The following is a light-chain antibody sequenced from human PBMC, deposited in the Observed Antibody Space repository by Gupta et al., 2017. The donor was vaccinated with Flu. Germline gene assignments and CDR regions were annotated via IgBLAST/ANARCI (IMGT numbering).Light chain of an antibody. V-gene: IGKV3-20*01. CDR2: GTS. CDR3: QQYCAEPPRYT. J-gene: IGKJ2*01. CDR1: QNIGHSS. Sequence: LSLSPGESATLFCRAIQNIGHSSLAWYRQMPGQVPRLLIFGTSRRATGITDRFSDNGYGTDFSLTISSREPEVSAVYFCQQYCAEPPRYTFGPGTKVEIK.